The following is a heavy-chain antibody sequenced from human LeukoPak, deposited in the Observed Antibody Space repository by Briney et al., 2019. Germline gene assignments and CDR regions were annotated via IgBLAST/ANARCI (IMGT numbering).Heavy chain of an antibody. Sequence: SETLSPTCSVSGGSISSYYWSWIRQPPGKGPEWIGYIYYSGSTNYSPSLKSRVTISVDTSKNQFSLRLSSVTAADTAVYYCARGGDILTGLNWFDPWGQGTLVTVSS. V-gene: IGHV4-59*01. D-gene: IGHD3-9*01. CDR3: ARGGDILTGLNWFDP. J-gene: IGHJ5*02. CDR2: IYYSGST. CDR1: GGSISSYY.